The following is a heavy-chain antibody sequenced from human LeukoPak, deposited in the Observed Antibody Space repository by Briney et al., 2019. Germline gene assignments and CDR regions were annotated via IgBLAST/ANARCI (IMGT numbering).Heavy chain of an antibody. CDR1: GLTFSSYA. Sequence: GGSLRLSCAASGLTFSSYAMSWVRQAPGKGLEWVSAISASGGNTYYADSVKGRFTISRDNSKNTLYLQMNSLRAEDTAVYYCAKTGHSSSWFDYWGQGTLVTVPS. CDR3: AKTGHSSSWFDY. V-gene: IGHV3-23*01. CDR2: ISASGGNT. D-gene: IGHD6-13*01. J-gene: IGHJ4*02.